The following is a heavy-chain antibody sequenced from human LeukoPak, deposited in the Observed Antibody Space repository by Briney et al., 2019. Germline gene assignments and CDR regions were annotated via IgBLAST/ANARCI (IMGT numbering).Heavy chain of an antibody. V-gene: IGHV3-33*01. CDR1: GFIFSGYG. J-gene: IGHJ4*02. CDR3: ARGNFRRDGYNFDY. CDR2: IWYDGGNK. Sequence: GRSLRLSCAASGFIFSGYGMHWVRQAPGKGLEWVAVIWYDGGNKYYADSVKGRFTISRDNSKNTLYLQMNSLRAEDTAVFYCARGNFRRDGYNFDYWGQGTLVTVSS. D-gene: IGHD5-24*01.